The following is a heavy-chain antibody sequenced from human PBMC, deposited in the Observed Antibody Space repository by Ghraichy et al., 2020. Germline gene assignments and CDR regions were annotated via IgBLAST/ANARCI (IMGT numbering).Heavy chain of an antibody. CDR3: VKRAAGGTGYFDF. D-gene: IGHD6-13*01. J-gene: IGHJ4*02. CDR1: GFTFSSGA. Sequence: LSLTCAASGFTFSSGAMSWVRQAPGKGLEWVSGISGSGGSTYYADSVKGRFTISRDNSKNTLYLQMNNLRAEDTALYYCVKRAAGGTGYFDFWGQGTLVTVSS. V-gene: IGHV3-23*01. CDR2: ISGSGGST.